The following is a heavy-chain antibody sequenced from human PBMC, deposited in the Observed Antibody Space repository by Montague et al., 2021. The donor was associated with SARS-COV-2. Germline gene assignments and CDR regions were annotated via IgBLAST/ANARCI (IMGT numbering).Heavy chain of an antibody. CDR3: ARDRGFGEDWFDP. CDR2: IYYSGST. CDR1: GGSISRYY. V-gene: IGHV4-59*12. Sequence: SETLSLTCAVSGGSISRYYWSWIRQPPGKGLEWIGNIYYSGSTNYNPSLKSRVTISVDTSKNQLSLNLSSVTAADTAVYYCARDRGFGEDWFDPWGQGTLVTVSS. J-gene: IGHJ5*02. D-gene: IGHD3-10*01.